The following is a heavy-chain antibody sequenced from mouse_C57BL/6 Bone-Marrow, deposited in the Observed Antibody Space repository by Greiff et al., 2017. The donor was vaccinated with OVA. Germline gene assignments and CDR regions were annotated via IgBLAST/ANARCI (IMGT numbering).Heavy chain of an antibody. CDR3: ACYSDYLYYYAMDY. V-gene: IGHV1-26*01. CDR2: INHNNGGT. D-gene: IGHD5-5*01. J-gene: IGHJ4*01. Sequence: VQLQQSGPELVKPGASVKISCKASGYTFTDYYMNWVKQSHGKSLEWIGDINHNNGGTSYNQKFKGKATLTVDKSSSTAYMELRSLTSEDSAVYYCACYSDYLYYYAMDYWGQGTSVTVSS. CDR1: GYTFTDYY.